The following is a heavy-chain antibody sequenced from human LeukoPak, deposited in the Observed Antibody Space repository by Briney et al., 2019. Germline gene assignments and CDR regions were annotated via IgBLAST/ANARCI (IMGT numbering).Heavy chain of an antibody. CDR3: ATYSGYALHDAFDI. J-gene: IGHJ3*02. D-gene: IGHD5-12*01. CDR2: ISTYNGNT. V-gene: IGHV1-18*01. Sequence: ASVKVSCKASVYTFTSYGISWVRQAPGQGLEWMGWISTYNGNTNYAQNLQGRVTMTTDTSTSTAYMELRSLRSDDTAVYFCATYSGYALHDAFDIWGKGTMVTVSS. CDR1: VYTFTSYG.